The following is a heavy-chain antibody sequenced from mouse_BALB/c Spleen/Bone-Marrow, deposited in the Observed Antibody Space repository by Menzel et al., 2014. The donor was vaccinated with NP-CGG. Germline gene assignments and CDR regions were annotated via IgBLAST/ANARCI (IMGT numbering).Heavy chain of an antibody. V-gene: IGHV1-80*01. CDR3: HYFGSDYYVMDY. Sequence: QVQLQQAGAEMVGPGFSVKISCKAFGYAFSKKWMNWMKQRAGQGLEWVGQIYPGDGDTNYNGKFKGKATLTADKSSSIAYMQLSSLTSEDSAVYFCHYFGSDYYVMDYWGQGTSVTVSS. J-gene: IGHJ4*01. CDR2: IYPGDGDT. CDR1: GYAFSKKW. D-gene: IGHD1-1*01.